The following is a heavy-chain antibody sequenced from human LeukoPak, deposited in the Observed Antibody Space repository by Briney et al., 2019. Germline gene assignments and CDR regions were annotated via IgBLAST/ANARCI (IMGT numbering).Heavy chain of an antibody. CDR1: GFTFSSYW. J-gene: IGHJ5*02. D-gene: IGHD3-10*01. CDR3: ARERGSGSYHPFDP. Sequence: PGGSLRLSCVASGFTFSSYWMSWVRQTPGKGLEWVANIKQDGSEKNHVDSVKGRFTISRDNAKNSLYLQMNSLRADDTAVYYCARERGSGSYHPFDPWGQGTLATVSS. CDR2: IKQDGSEK. V-gene: IGHV3-7*01.